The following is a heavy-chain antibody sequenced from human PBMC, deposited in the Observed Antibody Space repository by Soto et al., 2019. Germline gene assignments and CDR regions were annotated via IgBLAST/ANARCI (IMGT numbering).Heavy chain of an antibody. CDR2: ISYDGSNK. J-gene: IGHJ3*02. V-gene: IGHV3-30-3*01. CDR3: ARVNCGGDCYSRNDAFDI. Sequence: QVQLVESGGGVVQPGRSLRLSCAASGFTFSSYAMHWVRQAPGKGLEWVAVISYDGSNKYYADSVKGRFTISRDNSKNTLYLQMNSLRAEDTAVYYCARVNCGGDCYSRNDAFDIWGQGTMVTVSS. D-gene: IGHD2-21*02. CDR1: GFTFSSYA.